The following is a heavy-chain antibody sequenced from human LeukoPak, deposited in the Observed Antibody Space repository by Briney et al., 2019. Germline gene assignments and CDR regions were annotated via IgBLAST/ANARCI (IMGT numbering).Heavy chain of an antibody. V-gene: IGHV3-33*06. J-gene: IGHJ4*02. Sequence: GRSLRLSCAASGFSFSRHGMYWVRQAPGKGLEWVAVIWFDGTNKYYADSVKGRFTVSRDNFKNTLNLQMNSLRVEDTAVYYCAKGPVSAIVGATTLDYWGQGTLVTVSS. CDR2: IWFDGTNK. D-gene: IGHD1-26*01. CDR1: GFSFSRHG. CDR3: AKGPVSAIVGATTLDY.